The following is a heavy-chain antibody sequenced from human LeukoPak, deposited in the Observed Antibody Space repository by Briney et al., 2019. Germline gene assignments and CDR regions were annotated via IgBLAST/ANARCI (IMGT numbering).Heavy chain of an antibody. J-gene: IGHJ4*02. CDR2: IYTSGST. D-gene: IGHD2-2*02. V-gene: IGHV4-4*07. CDR3: ARVVSDCGGARCYKGYLDY. Sequence: PSETLSLTCTVSGGSISSYYWSWIRQPAGKELEWIGRIYTSGSTNYNPSLKSRVTMSVDTSKNQFSLQLSSVTAADTAVYYCARVVSDCGGARCYKGYLDYWGQGTLVTVSS. CDR1: GGSISSYY.